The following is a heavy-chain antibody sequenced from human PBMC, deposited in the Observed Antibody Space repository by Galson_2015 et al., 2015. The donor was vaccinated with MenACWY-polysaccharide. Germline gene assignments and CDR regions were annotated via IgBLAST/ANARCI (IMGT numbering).Heavy chain of an antibody. J-gene: IGHJ4*02. D-gene: IGHD3-10*01. Sequence: FLRLSCAASGFSFSTYWMHWLRQAPGKGLEWVSYISDSGSAIYFADSVKGRFIISRDNAKNSLYLQMNSLRAEDTAVYFCARDPRGARSSYFDNWGQGILVTVSS. CDR3: ARDPRGARSSYFDN. CDR1: GFSFSTYW. CDR2: ISDSGSAI. V-gene: IGHV3-11*01.